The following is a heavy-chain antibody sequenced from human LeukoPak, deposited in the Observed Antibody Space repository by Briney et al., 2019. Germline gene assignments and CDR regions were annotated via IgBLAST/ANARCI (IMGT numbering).Heavy chain of an antibody. J-gene: IGHJ4*02. CDR1: GGSISSYY. V-gene: IGHV4-4*07. CDR2: IYTSGST. CDR3: ARGGLGATSGHYYFDY. Sequence: SETLSLTCTVSGGSISSYYWSWIRQPAGKGLEWIGRIYTSGSTNYNPSLKSRVTMSVGTSKDQFSLKLSSVTAADTAVYYCARGGLGATSGHYYFDYWGQGTLVTVSS. D-gene: IGHD1-26*01.